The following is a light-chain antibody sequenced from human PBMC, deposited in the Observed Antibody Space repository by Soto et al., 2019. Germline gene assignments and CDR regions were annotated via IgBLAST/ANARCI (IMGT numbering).Light chain of an antibody. CDR3: QQYNSNST. CDR1: QDISTW. Sequence: DIQMTQSPSSLSASVGDRVIITCRASQDISTWLAWYQQKPGKAPKFLIYDASTLDSGVPSRFSGSGFGTKFTLTISSLQPDDFATYYCQQYNSNSTFGGGTKVDIK. V-gene: IGKV1-5*01. CDR2: DAS. J-gene: IGKJ4*01.